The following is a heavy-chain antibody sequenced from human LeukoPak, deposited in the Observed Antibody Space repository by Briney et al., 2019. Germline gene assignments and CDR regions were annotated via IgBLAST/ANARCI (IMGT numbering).Heavy chain of an antibody. J-gene: IGHJ5*02. CDR2: IIPILGIA. Sequence: SVKVSCKASGGTFSSYAISWVRQAPGQGLEWMGRIIPILGIANYAQKFQGRVTITADKSTSTAYMELSSLRSEDTAVYYCARVGDCGGDCCSGEWFDPWGQGTLVTVSS. D-gene: IGHD2-21*02. CDR3: ARVGDCGGDCCSGEWFDP. V-gene: IGHV1-69*04. CDR1: GGTFSSYA.